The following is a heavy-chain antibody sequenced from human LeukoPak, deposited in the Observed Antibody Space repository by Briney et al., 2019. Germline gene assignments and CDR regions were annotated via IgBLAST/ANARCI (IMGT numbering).Heavy chain of an antibody. CDR3: AKVGDYYGSGSYYKGAFDI. D-gene: IGHD3-10*01. Sequence: GGSLRLSCAASGFTFDDYAMHWVRQAPGKGLEWVSGISWNSGSIGYADSVKGRFTISRDNAKNSLYLQMNSLRAEDTALYYCAKVGDYYGSGSYYKGAFDIWGQGTMVTVSS. CDR2: ISWNSGSI. V-gene: IGHV3-9*01. CDR1: GFTFDDYA. J-gene: IGHJ3*02.